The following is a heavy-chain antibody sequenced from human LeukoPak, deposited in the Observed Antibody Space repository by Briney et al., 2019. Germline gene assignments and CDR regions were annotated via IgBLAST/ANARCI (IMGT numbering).Heavy chain of an antibody. Sequence: PGGSLRLSCAASGFTFRSHGMHWVRQAPGKGLEWVAGIWYDGSNEDYADSVKGRFTISRDNSKNTLYLQMNSLRAEDTAVYYCAKHGYNSGVYDAFDIWGQGTRVTVSS. D-gene: IGHD6-19*01. CDR2: IWYDGSNE. V-gene: IGHV3-33*06. J-gene: IGHJ3*02. CDR1: GFTFRSHG. CDR3: AKHGYNSGVYDAFDI.